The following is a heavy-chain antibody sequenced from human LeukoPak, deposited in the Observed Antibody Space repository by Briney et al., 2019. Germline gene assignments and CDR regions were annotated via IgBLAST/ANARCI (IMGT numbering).Heavy chain of an antibody. J-gene: IGHJ4*02. Sequence: PGGSLRLSCAASGFTFSSYWMTWVRQAPGKGLEWVANIKQDGSEKYYVDSVKGRFTISRDDTKNSLYLQMNSLRAEDTAVYYCARGYGGNSVWGQGTLVTVSS. V-gene: IGHV3-7*01. CDR1: GFTFSSYW. CDR3: ARGYGGNSV. D-gene: IGHD4-23*01. CDR2: IKQDGSEK.